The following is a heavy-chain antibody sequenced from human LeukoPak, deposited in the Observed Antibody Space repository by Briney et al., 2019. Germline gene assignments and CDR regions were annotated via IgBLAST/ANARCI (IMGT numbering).Heavy chain of an antibody. J-gene: IGHJ4*02. V-gene: IGHV3-21*04. D-gene: IGHD3-22*01. Sequence: GGSLRLSCAASGFTFSSYSMNWVRQAPGKGLEWVSSISYSGSDVYYAESVKGRFTISRDNAKNSLYLQMNSLRAEDTALYYCAKDPDSSGPDYWGQGTLVTVSS. CDR2: ISYSGSDV. CDR1: GFTFSSYS. CDR3: AKDPDSSGPDY.